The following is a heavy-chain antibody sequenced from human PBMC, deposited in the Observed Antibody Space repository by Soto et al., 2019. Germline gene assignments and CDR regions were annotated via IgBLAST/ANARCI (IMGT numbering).Heavy chain of an antibody. CDR3: ARGLNGYLHYFDY. D-gene: IGHD5-18*01. CDR1: GYTFTSYA. CDR2: INAGNGNT. J-gene: IGHJ4*02. Sequence: ASVKGPCKASGYTFTSYAMHWVRQAPGQRLEWMGWINAGNGNTKYSQKFQGRVTITRDTSASTAYMELSSLRSEDTAVYYCARGLNGYLHYFDYWGQGTLVTVSS. V-gene: IGHV1-3*01.